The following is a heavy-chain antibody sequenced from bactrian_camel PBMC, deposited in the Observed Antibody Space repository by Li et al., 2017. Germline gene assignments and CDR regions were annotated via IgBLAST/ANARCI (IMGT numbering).Heavy chain of an antibody. CDR2: IYTGRGTT. Sequence: VQLVESGGGSVQAGGSLRLSCTASGSTYSCMTWFRQVPGKEREGVAAIYTGRGTTYYADSVKGRFTISQDNAKNTLYLQMNSLKPEDTAVYYCAANKANRLIPLPPYAVGCGGGLSADFGYWGQGTQVTVS. V-gene: IGHV3S31*01. CDR3: AANKANRLIPLPPYAVGCGGGLSADFGY. CDR1: GSTYSC. D-gene: IGHD1*01. J-gene: IGHJ6*01.